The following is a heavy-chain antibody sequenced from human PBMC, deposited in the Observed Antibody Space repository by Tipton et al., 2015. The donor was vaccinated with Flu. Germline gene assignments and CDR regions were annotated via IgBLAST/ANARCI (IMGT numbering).Heavy chain of an antibody. CDR2: LYSGGKT. CDR1: GFTVSSNY. V-gene: IGHV3-66*02. J-gene: IGHJ1*01. Sequence: VQLVQSGGGLVQPGGSLRLSCAASGFTVSSNYMSWVRQAPGKGLEWVSVLYSGGKTYYADSVKGRFTISRDSSENTLYLQMDSLRAEDTAVYYCAKVGSDWYFGDAYFQHWGQGTLVTVSS. CDR3: AKVGSDWYFGDAYFQH. D-gene: IGHD6-19*01.